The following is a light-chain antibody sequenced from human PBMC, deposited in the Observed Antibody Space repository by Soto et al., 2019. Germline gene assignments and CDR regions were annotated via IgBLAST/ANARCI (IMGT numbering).Light chain of an antibody. V-gene: IGLV2-14*03. CDR3: SSYTSTTTEV. CDR2: DVS. J-gene: IGLJ1*01. Sequence: QSALTQPASVSGSPGQSIAISCTGTSSDLGLYNYVSWYQQYLGKAPKLIIYDVSSRPSGVSNRFSGSKSGNTASLTISGLQAEDEADYYCSSYTSTTTEVFGTGTKVTVL. CDR1: SSDLGLYNY.